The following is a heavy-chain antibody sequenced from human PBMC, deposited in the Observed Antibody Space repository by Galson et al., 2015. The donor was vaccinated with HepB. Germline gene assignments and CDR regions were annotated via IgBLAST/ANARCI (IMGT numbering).Heavy chain of an antibody. CDR1: GFTFSGYA. CDR2: ISGSAIST. Sequence: SLRLSCAASGFTFSGYAMAWVRQAPGKGLEWVSVISGSAISTYYAASVKGRFTISRDNSKNTLYLEMNSLRAADTAVYYCAKDYRDASRSYYYEVFDMWGRGTMVTVSS. D-gene: IGHD3-10*01. CDR3: AKDYRDASRSYYYEVFDM. J-gene: IGHJ3*02. V-gene: IGHV3-23*01.